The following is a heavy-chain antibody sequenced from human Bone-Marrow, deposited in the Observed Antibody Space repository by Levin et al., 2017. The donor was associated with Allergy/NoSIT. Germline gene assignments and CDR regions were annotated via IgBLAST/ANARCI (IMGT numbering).Heavy chain of an antibody. Sequence: GGSLRLSCAASGLIVSDNYMSWVRQAPGKGLEWVSTIFRGGITYYANSVMGRFTISRDDSKNTLYLQMNSLRADDTALYYCARDGDYGAGFFDYWGQGTLVTVSS. CDR2: IFRGGIT. CDR3: ARDGDYGAGFFDY. J-gene: IGHJ4*02. V-gene: IGHV3-53*01. CDR1: GLIVSDNY. D-gene: IGHD4/OR15-4a*01.